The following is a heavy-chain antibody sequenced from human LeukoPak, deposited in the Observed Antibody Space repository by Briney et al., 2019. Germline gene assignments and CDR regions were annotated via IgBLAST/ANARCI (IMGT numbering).Heavy chain of an antibody. CDR2: INPSGASA. D-gene: IGHD2-21*02. V-gene: IGHV1-46*01. J-gene: IGHJ4*02. CDR3: AVAYCGGDCYSPTPDY. CDR1: GDTFISYY. Sequence: ASVKVSCKASGDTFISYYMHWVRQAPGQGLEWMGIINPSGASATYAQKLQGRVTMTTDTSTSTAYMELRSLRSDDTAVYYCAVAYCGGDCYSPTPDYWGQGTLVTVSS.